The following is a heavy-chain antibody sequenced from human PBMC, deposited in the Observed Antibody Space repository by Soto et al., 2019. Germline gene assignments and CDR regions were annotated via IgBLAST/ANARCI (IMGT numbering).Heavy chain of an antibody. D-gene: IGHD3-10*01. Sequence: ASVKVSCKASGGTFSSYAISWVRQAPGQGLEWMGGIIPIFGTANYAQKFQGRVTITADESTSTAYMELSSLRSEDTAVYYCARDGRGDGYIDVWGQGTKVTVSS. CDR2: IIPIFGTA. J-gene: IGHJ6*03. CDR1: GGTFSSYA. CDR3: ARDGRGDGYIDV. V-gene: IGHV1-69*13.